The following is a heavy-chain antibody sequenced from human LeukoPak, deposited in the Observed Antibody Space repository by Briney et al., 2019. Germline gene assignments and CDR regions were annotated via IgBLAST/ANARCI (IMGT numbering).Heavy chain of an antibody. CDR3: ARGYSSSWYYYYYGMDV. CDR2: IIPIFGTA. J-gene: IGHJ6*02. Sequence: GASVKVSCKASGGTFSSYAISWVRQAPGQGLEWMGGIIPIFGTANYAQKFQGRVTITADESTSTAYMELSSLRSEDTAVYYCARGYSSSWYYYYYGMDVWGQGTTVTVSS. V-gene: IGHV1-69*13. CDR1: GGTFSSYA. D-gene: IGHD6-13*01.